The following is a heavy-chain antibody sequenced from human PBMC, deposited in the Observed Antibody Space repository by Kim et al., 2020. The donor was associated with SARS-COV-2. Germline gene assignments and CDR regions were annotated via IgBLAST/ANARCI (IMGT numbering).Heavy chain of an antibody. J-gene: IGHJ4*02. CDR1: GGSISSSSYY. V-gene: IGHV4-39*01. CDR2: IYYSGST. Sequence: SETQSLTCTVSGGSISSSSYYWGWIRQPPGKGLEWIGSIYYSGSTYYNPSLKSRVTISVDTSKNQFSLKLSSVTAADTAVYYCGGTSGWYYYFDYWGQGTLVTVSS. D-gene: IGHD6-19*01. CDR3: GGTSGWYYYFDY.